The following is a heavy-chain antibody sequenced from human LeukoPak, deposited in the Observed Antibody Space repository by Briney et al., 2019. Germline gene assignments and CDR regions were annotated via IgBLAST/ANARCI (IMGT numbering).Heavy chain of an antibody. CDR2: IYPGDSDT. CDR3: ARPPGGYCSGGSCYSEYYFDY. V-gene: IGHV5-51*01. D-gene: IGHD2-15*01. CDR1: GYSFTSYW. Sequence: GESLKISCKGSGYSFTSYWIGWVRQMPGKGREWMGIIYPGDSDTRYSPSFQGQVTISADKSISTAYLQWSSLKASDTAMYYCARPPGGYCSGGSCYSEYYFDYWGQGTLVTVSS. J-gene: IGHJ4*02.